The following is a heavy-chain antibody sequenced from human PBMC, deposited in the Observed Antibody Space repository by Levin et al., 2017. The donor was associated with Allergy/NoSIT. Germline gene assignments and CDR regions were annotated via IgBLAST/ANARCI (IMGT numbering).Heavy chain of an antibody. Sequence: SQTLSLTCTVSGGSISSSSYYWGWIRQPPGKGLEWIGSVFYSASTYYNPSLRGRVPISVATSKNQFSLKVTSVTAADPAVYYCASTPRAVTTNIHYCYMDVWGKGTTVTVSS. CDR3: ASTPRAVTTNIHYCYMDV. CDR1: GGSISSSSYY. V-gene: IGHV4-39*01. D-gene: IGHD2/OR15-2a*01. J-gene: IGHJ6*03. CDR2: VFYSAST.